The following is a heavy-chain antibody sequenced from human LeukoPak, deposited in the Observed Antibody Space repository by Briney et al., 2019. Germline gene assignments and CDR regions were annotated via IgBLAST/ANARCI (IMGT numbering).Heavy chain of an antibody. CDR2: ISSSGSTI. J-gene: IGHJ4*02. CDR3: ARISSLAVAGIN. V-gene: IGHV3-48*03. D-gene: IGHD6-19*01. Sequence: GGSLRLSCAASGFTFSSYEMNWVRQAPGKGLEWVSYISSSGSTIYYADSVKGRFTISRDNAKNSLYLQMNSLRAEDTAVYYCARISSLAVAGINWGQGTLVTVPS. CDR1: GFTFSSYE.